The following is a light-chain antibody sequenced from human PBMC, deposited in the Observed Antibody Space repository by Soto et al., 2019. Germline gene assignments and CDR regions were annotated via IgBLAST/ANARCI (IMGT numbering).Light chain of an antibody. CDR3: QQYNNWPHT. Sequence: EIVMTQSPATLSVSPGERATLSCRASQSVSSNLAWYQQKPGQDPSLLIYGASTRATGIPARFSGSGSGTEFPLTISSLQSEDFAVYYCQQYNNWPHTFGQGTKLEI. CDR1: QSVSSN. V-gene: IGKV3-15*01. J-gene: IGKJ2*01. CDR2: GAS.